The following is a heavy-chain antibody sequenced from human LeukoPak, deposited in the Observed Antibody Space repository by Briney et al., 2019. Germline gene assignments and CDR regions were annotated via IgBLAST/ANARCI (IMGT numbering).Heavy chain of an antibody. D-gene: IGHD3-10*01. CDR2: ISWNSGSI. Sequence: PGGSLRLSCAASGFTFDDYAMHWFRQAPGKGLEWVSAISWNSGSIGYADSVKGRFTISRDNAKNSLYLQMNSLRAEDTALYYCAKDKDTMVRGVTYYFDYWGQGTLVTVSS. CDR1: GFTFDDYA. V-gene: IGHV3-9*01. J-gene: IGHJ4*02. CDR3: AKDKDTMVRGVTYYFDY.